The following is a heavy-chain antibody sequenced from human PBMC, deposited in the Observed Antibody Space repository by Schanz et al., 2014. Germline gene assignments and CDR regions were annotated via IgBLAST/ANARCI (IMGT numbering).Heavy chain of an antibody. V-gene: IGHV3-7*01. J-gene: IGHJ4*02. Sequence: VQLVESGGGLVQPGGSVRLSCGASGFSFSTHWMAWVRQAPGKGLEWVANIGDDGADKYYLDSVRGRFTISRDNTKNMLYLQINNLRAEDTAVYYCARGTDTAMEHRPFDYWGQGTLVTVSS. CDR3: ARGTDTAMEHRPFDY. D-gene: IGHD5-18*01. CDR2: IGDDGADK. CDR1: GFSFSTHW.